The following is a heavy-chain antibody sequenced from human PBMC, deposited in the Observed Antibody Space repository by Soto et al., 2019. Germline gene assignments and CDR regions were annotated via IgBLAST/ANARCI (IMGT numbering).Heavy chain of an antibody. V-gene: IGHV1-69*13. CDR3: AREGPAAMGYYYYGMDV. CDR2: IIPIFGTA. D-gene: IGHD2-2*01. CDR1: GGTFSSYA. Sequence: SVKVSCKASGGTFSSYAISWVRQAPGQGLEWMGGIIPIFGTANYAQKFQGRVTITADESTSTAYMELSSLRSEDTAVYYCAREGPAAMGYYYYGMDVWGQGTTVTVSS. J-gene: IGHJ6*02.